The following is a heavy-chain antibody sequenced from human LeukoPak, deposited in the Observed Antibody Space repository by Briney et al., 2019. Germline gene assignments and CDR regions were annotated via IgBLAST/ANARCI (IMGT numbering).Heavy chain of an antibody. J-gene: IGHJ3*02. CDR2: INHSGST. CDR3: ARPYCSGGSCYLHDAFDI. Sequence: SETLSLTCAVSGGSFSGYYWTWIRQPPGKGLEWIGEINHSGSTNYNPSLKSRVTISVDTSKNQFSLKLSSVTAADTAVYYCARPYCSGGSCYLHDAFDIWGQGTMATVSS. D-gene: IGHD2-15*01. V-gene: IGHV4-34*01. CDR1: GGSFSGYY.